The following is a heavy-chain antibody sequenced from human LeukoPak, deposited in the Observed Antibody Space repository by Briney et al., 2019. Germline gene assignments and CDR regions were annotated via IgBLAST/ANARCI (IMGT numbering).Heavy chain of an antibody. CDR2: IYTSGST. D-gene: IGHD1-26*01. V-gene: IGHV4-4*07. Sequence: PSETLSLTCTVSGGSISSYYWSWIRQPAGKGLEWIGRIYTSGSTNYNASLKSRVSMSVDTSTNQFSLKLSSVTAADTAVFYCARENSGSYREFDYWGQGTPVTVSS. CDR1: GGSISSYY. J-gene: IGHJ4*02. CDR3: ARENSGSYREFDY.